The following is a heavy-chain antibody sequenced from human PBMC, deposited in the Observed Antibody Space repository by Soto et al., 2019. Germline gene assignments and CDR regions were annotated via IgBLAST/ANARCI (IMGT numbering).Heavy chain of an antibody. CDR1: GGSVSSGSYY. V-gene: IGHV4-61*01. Sequence: SETLSLTCTVSGGSVSSGSYYWSWIRQPPGKGLEWIGYIYYSGSTNYNPSLKSRVTISVDTSKNQFSLKLSSVTAADTAVYYCARDSSPLAVAGTWWFDPWGQGTLVTVSS. CDR3: ARDSSPLAVAGTWWFDP. D-gene: IGHD6-19*01. J-gene: IGHJ5*02. CDR2: IYYSGST.